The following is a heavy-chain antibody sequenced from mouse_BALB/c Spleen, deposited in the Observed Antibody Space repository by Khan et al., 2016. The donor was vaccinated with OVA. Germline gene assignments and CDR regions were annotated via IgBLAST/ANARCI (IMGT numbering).Heavy chain of an antibody. CDR3: ARSVTITTVVATDFDY. V-gene: IGHV3-2*02. CDR2: ISYSGRT. CDR1: GYSITSDYA. Sequence: EVQLQESGPGLVKPSQSLSLTCTVTGYSITSDYAWNWIRQFPGNKLEWMGYISYSGRTSYNPSLQSRISITRDTSKNPFFLQLNSVTTEDTATSYCARSVTITTVVATDFDYWGQGTTLTVSS. D-gene: IGHD1-1*01. J-gene: IGHJ2*01.